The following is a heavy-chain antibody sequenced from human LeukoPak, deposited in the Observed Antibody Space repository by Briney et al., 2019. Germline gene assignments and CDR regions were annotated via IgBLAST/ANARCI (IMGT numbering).Heavy chain of an antibody. V-gene: IGHV1-2*02. J-gene: IGHJ6*02. D-gene: IGHD2-8*01. CDR2: INPNSGGT. Sequence: ASVKVSCKASGCTFTGYYMHWVRQAPGQGLEWMGWINPNSGGTNYAQKFQGRVTMTRDTSISTAYMELSRLRSDDTAVYYCARDVVLMVYAVYGMDVWGQGTTVTVSS. CDR1: GCTFTGYY. CDR3: ARDVVLMVYAVYGMDV.